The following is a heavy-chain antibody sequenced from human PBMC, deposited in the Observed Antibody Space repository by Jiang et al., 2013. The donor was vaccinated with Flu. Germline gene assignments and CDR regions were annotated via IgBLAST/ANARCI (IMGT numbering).Heavy chain of an antibody. CDR2: IKPKTDGGTT. CDR3: ATDRVTAGYSSGWYHPLDY. J-gene: IGHJ4*02. Sequence: QLVESGGGLVKPGGSLRLSCVGSRFTFSNAWMIWVRQAPGKGLEWVGRIKPKTDGGTTEYGAPVKGRFTISRDDSRNTVYLQMNGPKTEDTALYYCATDRVTAGYSSGWYHPLDYWGQGTLVTVSS. D-gene: IGHD6-19*01. CDR1: RFTFSNAW. V-gene: IGHV3-15*01.